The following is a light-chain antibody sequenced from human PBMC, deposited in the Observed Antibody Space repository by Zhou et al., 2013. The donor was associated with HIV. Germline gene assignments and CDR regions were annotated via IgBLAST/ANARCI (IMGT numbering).Light chain of an antibody. Sequence: IQMTQFPASLSASVGDNITISCRASQGIRNDLGWYQQRPGNAPKLLIYTASNLHSGVPSRFSGSASDTDFTLTITSLQPEDFATYYCLQGYNYPYTFG. V-gene: IGKV1-6*01. J-gene: IGKJ2*01. CDR1: QGIRND. CDR3: LQGYNYPYT. CDR2: TAS.